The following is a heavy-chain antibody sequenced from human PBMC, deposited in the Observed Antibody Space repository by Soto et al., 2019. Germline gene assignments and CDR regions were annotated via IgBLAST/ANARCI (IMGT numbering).Heavy chain of an antibody. V-gene: IGHV1-46*01. CDR1: GDTFTDYY. CDR2: VNPSGGHT. D-gene: IGHD2-21*02. Sequence: QVQLMQSGAEVKKPGASVKVSCKASGDTFTDYYIHWVRQAPGQGLEWMGTVNPSGGHTTYAQHFLGRVTMPGDESTSPLYRELTSLTSADTAIYYCARGGHVVVVTAALDYWGQGTLVTVSS. J-gene: IGHJ4*02. CDR3: ARGGHVVVVTAALDY.